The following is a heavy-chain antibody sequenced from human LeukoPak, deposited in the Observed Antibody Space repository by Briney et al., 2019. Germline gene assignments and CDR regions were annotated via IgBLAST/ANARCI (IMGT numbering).Heavy chain of an antibody. D-gene: IGHD3-22*01. CDR2: NDGGGT. CDR1: GYTFSSYS. J-gene: IGHJ5*02. Sequence: GGSLRLSCAASGYTFSSYSMNWVRQAPGKGLEWVSANDGGGTNYADFVKGRFTISRDNSKNTLFLQMNSLGAEDTALYYCAKGSSGYFVDLWGQGTLVTVSS. CDR3: AKGSSGYFVDL. V-gene: IGHV3-23*01.